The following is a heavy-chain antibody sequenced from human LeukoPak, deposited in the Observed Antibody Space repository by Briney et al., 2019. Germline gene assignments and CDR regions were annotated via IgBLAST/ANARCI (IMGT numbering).Heavy chain of an antibody. CDR2: ISSSSTI. J-gene: IGHJ2*01. V-gene: IGHV3-48*01. Sequence: GGSLRLSCAASGFTFSSYSMNWVRQAPGKGLEWVSYISSSSTIYYADSVKGRFTISRDNSKNTLYLQMNSLRAEDTAVYYCAKVGAAAGFVGVWYFDLWGRGTLVTVSS. D-gene: IGHD6-13*01. CDR1: GFTFSSYS. CDR3: AKVGAAAGFVGVWYFDL.